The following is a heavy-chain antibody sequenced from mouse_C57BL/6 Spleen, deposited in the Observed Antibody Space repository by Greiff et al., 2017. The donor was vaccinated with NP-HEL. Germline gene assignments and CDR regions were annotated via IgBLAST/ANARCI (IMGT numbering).Heavy chain of an antibody. V-gene: IGHV5-12*01. CDR2: ISNGGGST. D-gene: IGHD2-5*01. J-gene: IGHJ4*01. CDR1: GFTFSDYY. CDR3: ARRDSNYAMDY. Sequence: DVHLVESGGGLVQPGGSLKLSCAASGFTFSDYYMYWVRQTPEKRLEWVAYISNGGGSTYYPDTVKGRFTISRDNAKNTLYLQMSRLKSEDTAMYYCARRDSNYAMDYWGQRTSVTVSS.